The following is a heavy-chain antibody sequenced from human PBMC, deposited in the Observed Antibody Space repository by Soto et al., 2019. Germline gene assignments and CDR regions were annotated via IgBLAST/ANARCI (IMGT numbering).Heavy chain of an antibody. J-gene: IGHJ4*02. V-gene: IGHV3-30*18. Sequence: GGSLRLSCAASGFTFSSYGMHWVRQAPGKGLEWVAVISYDGSNKYYADSGKGRFTISRANSKNTLYLQMNSLEAEDTAVYYCANPFRGVSYWGQGTLVTVSS. CDR3: ANPFRGVSY. CDR1: GFTFSSYG. D-gene: IGHD3-10*01. CDR2: ISYDGSNK.